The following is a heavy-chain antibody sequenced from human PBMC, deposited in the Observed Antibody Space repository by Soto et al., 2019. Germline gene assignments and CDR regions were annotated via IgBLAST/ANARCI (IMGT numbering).Heavy chain of an antibody. V-gene: IGHV3-30*18. CDR2: ISYDGSNK. J-gene: IGHJ5*02. CDR1: GFTFSSYG. CDR3: AKDHSGDSSGYYQYNWFDP. Sequence: PGGSLRLSCAASGFTFSSYGMHWVRQAPGKGLEWVAVISYDGSNKYYADSVKGRFTISRDNSKNTLYLQMNSLRAEDTAVYYCAKDHSGDSSGYYQYNWFDPWGQGTLVTVSS. D-gene: IGHD3-22*01.